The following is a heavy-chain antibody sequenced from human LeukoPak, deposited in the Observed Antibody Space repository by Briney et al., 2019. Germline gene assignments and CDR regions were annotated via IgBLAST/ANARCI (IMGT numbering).Heavy chain of an antibody. Sequence: PGGSLRLSCAASGFTFSSYSMNWVRRAPGKGLEWVSSISSSSRYIYYADSVKGRFTISRDNAKNSLYLQMNSLRAEDTAVYYCARVIVGATPYYFDYWGQGTLVTVSS. CDR1: GFTFSSYS. D-gene: IGHD1-26*01. CDR2: ISSSSRYI. J-gene: IGHJ4*02. V-gene: IGHV3-21*01. CDR3: ARVIVGATPYYFDY.